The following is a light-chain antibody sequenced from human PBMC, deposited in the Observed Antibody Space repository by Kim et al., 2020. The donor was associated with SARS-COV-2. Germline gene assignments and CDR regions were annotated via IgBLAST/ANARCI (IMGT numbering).Light chain of an antibody. Sequence: QSVTISCTGTSSDVGGYNYVSWYQQHPGKVPKLMIYDVSQRPSGVPDRFSGSKSGNTASLTISGLQAEDEADYYCSSYAGTYTLGVFGGGTQLTVL. V-gene: IGLV2-11*01. CDR1: SSDVGGYNY. J-gene: IGLJ2*01. CDR2: DVS. CDR3: SSYAGTYTLGV.